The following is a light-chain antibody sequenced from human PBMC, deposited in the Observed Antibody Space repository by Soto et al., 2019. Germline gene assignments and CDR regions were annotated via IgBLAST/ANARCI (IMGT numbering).Light chain of an antibody. V-gene: IGKV1-39*01. J-gene: IGKJ1*01. CDR1: QSISIY. CDR3: QQTSSPPWT. Sequence: DIPMTQSPSSLSASVGDRVTITCRASQSISIYLNWYQQTPGKAPKLLIYGASTLQSGVPSRFSGSGSGTDFTLTISSLQHEDFATYYCQQTSSPPWTFGQGTKVEIK. CDR2: GAS.